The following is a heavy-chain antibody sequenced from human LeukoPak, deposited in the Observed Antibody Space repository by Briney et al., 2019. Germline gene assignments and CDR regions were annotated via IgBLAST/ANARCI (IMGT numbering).Heavy chain of an antibody. CDR2: INHSGST. D-gene: IGHD2-15*01. CDR3: ARHRPPHYCSGGSCYSPYFDY. V-gene: IGHV4-34*01. CDR1: GGSFSGYY. Sequence: SETLSLTCAVYGGSFSGYYWSWIRQPPGKGLEWIGDINHSGSTNYNPSLKSRVTISVDTSKNQFSLKLSSVTAADTAVYYCARHRPPHYCSGGSCYSPYFDYWGQGTLVTVSS. J-gene: IGHJ4*02.